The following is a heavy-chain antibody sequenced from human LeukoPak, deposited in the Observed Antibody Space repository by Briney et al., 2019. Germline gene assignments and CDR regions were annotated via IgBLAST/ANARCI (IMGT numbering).Heavy chain of an antibody. CDR1: GSTFSSYA. CDR2: ISYDGSNK. CDR3: AKGRGWEASYYYYYMDV. D-gene: IGHD1-26*01. J-gene: IGHJ6*03. Sequence: PGGSLRLSCAASGSTFSSYAMHWVRQAPGKGLEWVAVISYDGSNKYYADSVKGRFTISRDNSKNTLYLQMNSLRAEDTAVYYCAKGRGWEASYYYYYMDVWGKGTTVTISS. V-gene: IGHV3-30*04.